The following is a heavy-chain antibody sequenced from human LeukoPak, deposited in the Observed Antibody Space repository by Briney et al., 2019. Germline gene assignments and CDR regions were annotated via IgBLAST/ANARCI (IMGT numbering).Heavy chain of an antibody. V-gene: IGHV4-38-2*02. Sequence: SETLSLTCIVSGYSITSGYYWGWIRQPPGKGLQWIGTIYHTGNTYYNPSLKSRVTISIDASKNHFSLNLSSVTAADTAVYYCARVQTTVLAPAVWGQGTLVTVSS. CDR3: ARVQTTVLAPAV. D-gene: IGHD4-23*01. J-gene: IGHJ3*01. CDR1: GYSITSGYY. CDR2: IYHTGNT.